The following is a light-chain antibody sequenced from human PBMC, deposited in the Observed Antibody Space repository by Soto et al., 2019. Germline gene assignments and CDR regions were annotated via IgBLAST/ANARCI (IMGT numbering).Light chain of an antibody. CDR1: NNDIGADKF. CDR2: DVS. CDR3: TSFTTNLSFV. Sequence: QSALTQPASVSGSPGQSITITCTGSNNDIGADKFVSWYRQHPGEAPKLLIFDVSNRPSGVSHRFSGSKSGNTASLTISRLQAEDESDYYCTSFTTNLSFVFGTGTKVTVL. J-gene: IGLJ1*01. V-gene: IGLV2-14*03.